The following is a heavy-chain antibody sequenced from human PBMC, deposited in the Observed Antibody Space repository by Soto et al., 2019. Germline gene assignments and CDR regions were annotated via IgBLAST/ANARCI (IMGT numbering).Heavy chain of an antibody. J-gene: IGHJ4*02. V-gene: IGHV3-23*01. Sequence: GGSLRLSCAASGFTFSSYAMSWVRQAPGKGLEWVSVISGGDDSTYYADSVKGRFTISRDNSKNTLYLQLNSLRIEDTALYYCAKDQGVGGTLGLFDYWGLGTLVTVSS. D-gene: IGHD1-26*01. CDR1: GFTFSSYA. CDR2: ISGGDDST. CDR3: AKDQGVGGTLGLFDY.